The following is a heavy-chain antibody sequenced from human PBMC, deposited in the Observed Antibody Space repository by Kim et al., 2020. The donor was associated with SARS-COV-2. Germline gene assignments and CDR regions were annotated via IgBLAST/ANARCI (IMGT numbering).Heavy chain of an antibody. CDR3: ATTHFYGLYV. D-gene: IGHD3-3*02. V-gene: IGHV3-11*01. Sequence: SYADYVKGRFTTPRDNSKNALYLQMNSLGADNTAVYYCATTHFYGLYVWGQGTTVTVSS. J-gene: IGHJ6*02.